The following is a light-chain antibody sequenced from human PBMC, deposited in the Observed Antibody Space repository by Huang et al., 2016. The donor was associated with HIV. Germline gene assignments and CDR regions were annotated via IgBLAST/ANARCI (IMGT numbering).Light chain of an antibody. CDR3: QQSFDTHT. J-gene: IGKJ2*01. V-gene: IGKV1-39*01. CDR1: QRISIY. Sequence: DIQMTQSPSSLSASVGDRVTITCRASQRISIYLNWYQHKQGKAPKLLIFGASTLESGVPSRFSGSGSGTDFTLTISSLQPEDFATYYCQQSFDTHTFGQGTKVEVK. CDR2: GAS.